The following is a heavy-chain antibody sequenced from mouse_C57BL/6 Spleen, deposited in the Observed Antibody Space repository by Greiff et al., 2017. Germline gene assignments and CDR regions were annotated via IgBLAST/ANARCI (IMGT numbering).Heavy chain of an antibody. D-gene: IGHD2-4*01. J-gene: IGHJ3*01. V-gene: IGHV2-9*01. Sequence: QVQLKESGPGLVAPSQSLSITCTVSGFSLPSYGVAWVRQPPGKGLEWLGVIWGGGSTNYNSALMSRLSISKDNSKSQVFLKMNSLQTDDTAMYYCAKHHYDYAWFAYWGQGTLVTVSA. CDR1: GFSLPSYG. CDR3: AKHHYDYAWFAY. CDR2: IWGGGST.